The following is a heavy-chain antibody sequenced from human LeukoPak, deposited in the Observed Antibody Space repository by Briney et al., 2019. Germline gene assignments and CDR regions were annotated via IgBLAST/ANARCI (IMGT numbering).Heavy chain of an antibody. Sequence: PSETLSLTCTVSGDSIHSVYYFWGRIRQPPGKGLEWIGSVYFDGDTSYSPSLKSRVIISVDKSKSQLSLKLRSVTAADTAVYYCARDVGASNFDYWGQGTLVTVSS. CDR3: ARDVGASNFDY. J-gene: IGHJ4*02. D-gene: IGHD1-26*01. CDR2: VYFDGDT. V-gene: IGHV4-39*07. CDR1: GDSIHSVYYF.